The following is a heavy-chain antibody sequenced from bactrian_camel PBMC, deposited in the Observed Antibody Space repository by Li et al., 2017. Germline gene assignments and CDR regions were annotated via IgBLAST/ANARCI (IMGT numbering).Heavy chain of an antibody. J-gene: IGHJ4*01. CDR3: VADCEFRYGHFDFNIGS. Sequence: HVQLVESGGGSVQAGGSLTLSCTYSGHTSNIWSMGWFRQRPGKDREALAVLWIGGATTYYADSVKGRFTISHDNAKRTLYLQMNSLKPEDTAMYYCVADCEFRYGHFDFNIGSRGQGTQVTVS. CDR2: LWIGGATT. CDR1: GHTSNIWS. D-gene: IGHD2*01. V-gene: IGHV3-3*01.